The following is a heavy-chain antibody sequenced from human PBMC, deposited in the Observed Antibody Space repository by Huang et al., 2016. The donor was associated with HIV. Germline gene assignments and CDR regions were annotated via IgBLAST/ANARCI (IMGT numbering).Heavy chain of an antibody. Sequence: EVQLVQSGAEVKKSGESLKISCKGSGYSFSSYWIAWVRQMPGKGLEWLGIIDPRDSDTRSRPAVQGKVTISADKSSSTAYLQWSSLKASDTAMYYCARARGNSWSADYYYYYMDVWGKGTTVTVSS. CDR1: GYSFSSYW. D-gene: IGHD6-13*01. J-gene: IGHJ6*03. V-gene: IGHV5-51*03. CDR2: IDPRDSDT. CDR3: ARARGNSWSADYYYYYMDV.